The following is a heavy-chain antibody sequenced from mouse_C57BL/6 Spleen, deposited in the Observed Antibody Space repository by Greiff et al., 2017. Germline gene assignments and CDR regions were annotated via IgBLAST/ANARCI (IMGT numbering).Heavy chain of an antibody. CDR3: ARESSGQVFAY. Sequence: DVQLQESGPGLVKPSQSLSLTCSVTGYSITSGYYWNWIRQFPGNKLEWMGYISYDGSNNYNPSLKNRISITRDTSKNQFFLKLNSVTTEDTATYYCARESSGQVFAYWGQGTLVTVSA. D-gene: IGHD3-2*02. V-gene: IGHV3-6*01. J-gene: IGHJ3*01. CDR1: GYSITSGYY. CDR2: ISYDGSN.